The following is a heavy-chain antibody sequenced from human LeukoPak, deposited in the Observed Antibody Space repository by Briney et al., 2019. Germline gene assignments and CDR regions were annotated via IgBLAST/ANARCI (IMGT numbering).Heavy chain of an antibody. V-gene: IGHV4-38-2*02. Sequence: SETLSLTCTVSGYSISSGYYWGWIRQPPGKGLEWIGSIYHSGSTYYNPSLKSRVTISVDTSKNQFSLKLSSVTAADTAVYYCAREGNYYDSSALAGLACDYWGQGTLVTVSS. CDR1: GYSISSGYY. CDR2: IYHSGST. CDR3: AREGNYYDSSALAGLACDY. D-gene: IGHD3-22*01. J-gene: IGHJ4*02.